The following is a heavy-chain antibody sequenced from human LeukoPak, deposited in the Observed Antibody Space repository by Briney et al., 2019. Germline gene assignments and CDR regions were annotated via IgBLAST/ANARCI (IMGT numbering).Heavy chain of an antibody. J-gene: IGHJ6*03. CDR3: AREWELLGGGYYYYYMDV. CDR1: GDSVSTNSAA. Sequence: SQTLSLTCAISGDSVSTNSAAWVWIRKSPARGLEWLGRTYYRSQWYNDYAVSVKSRITINPDTSKNQFSLQLNSVTPEDTAVYYCAREWELLGGGYYYYYMDVWGKGTTVTVSS. D-gene: IGHD1-26*01. V-gene: IGHV6-1*01. CDR2: TYYRSQWYN.